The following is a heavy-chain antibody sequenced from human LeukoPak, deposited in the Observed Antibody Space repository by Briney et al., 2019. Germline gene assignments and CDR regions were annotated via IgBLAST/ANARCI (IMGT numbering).Heavy chain of an antibody. V-gene: IGHV3-9*01. CDR3: AKDRGSGYYSAYHYYYGMDV. CDR1: GFTFDDFA. D-gene: IGHD3-3*01. CDR2: ISWNSDNI. J-gene: IGHJ6*02. Sequence: PGGSLRLSCAASGFTFDDFAMHWVRQAPGKGLEWVSGISWNSDNIGYGDSVKGRFTISRDNAKNSLYLQMNSLRAEDTALYYCAKDRGSGYYSAYHYYYGMDVWGQGTTVTVSS.